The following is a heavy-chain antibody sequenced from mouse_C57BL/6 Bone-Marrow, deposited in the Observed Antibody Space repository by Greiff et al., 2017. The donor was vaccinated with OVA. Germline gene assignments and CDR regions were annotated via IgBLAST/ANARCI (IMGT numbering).Heavy chain of an antibody. CDR1: GYTFTSYG. J-gene: IGHJ4*01. CDR2: IYPRSGNT. V-gene: IGHV1-81*01. CDR3: AIYDGYYLYAMDY. D-gene: IGHD2-3*01. Sequence: VQRVESGAELARPGASVKLSCKASGYTFTSYGISWVKQRTGQGLEWIGEIYPRSGNTYYNEKFKGKATLTADKSSSTAYMELRSLTSEDSAVYFCAIYDGYYLYAMDYWGQGTSVTVSS.